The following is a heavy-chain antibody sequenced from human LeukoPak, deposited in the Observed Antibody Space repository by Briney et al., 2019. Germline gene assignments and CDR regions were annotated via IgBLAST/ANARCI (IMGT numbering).Heavy chain of an antibody. CDR3: ARALYQLLFGYFDY. J-gene: IGHJ4*02. V-gene: IGHV1-2*02. D-gene: IGHD2-2*01. CDR2: INPNSGGT. Sequence: ASVKVSCKASGYTFISYYMSWVRQAPGQGLEWMGWINPNSGGTNYAQKFQGRVTMTRDTSISTAYMELSRLRSDDTAVYYCARALYQLLFGYFDYWGQGTLVTVSS. CDR1: GYTFISYY.